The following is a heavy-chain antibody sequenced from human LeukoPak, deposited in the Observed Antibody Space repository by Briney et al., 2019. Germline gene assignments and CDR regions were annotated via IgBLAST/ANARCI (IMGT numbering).Heavy chain of an antibody. D-gene: IGHD4-17*01. J-gene: IGHJ4*02. CDR3: ARGGYGDYEGTFDY. V-gene: IGHV3-30*04. Sequence: PGGSLRLSCAASGFTISSYAMHWVRQAPGKGLEWVAVISYDGSNKYYADSVKGRFTISRDNSKNTLYLQMNSLRAEDTAVYYCARGGYGDYEGTFDYWGQGALVTVSS. CDR2: ISYDGSNK. CDR1: GFTISSYA.